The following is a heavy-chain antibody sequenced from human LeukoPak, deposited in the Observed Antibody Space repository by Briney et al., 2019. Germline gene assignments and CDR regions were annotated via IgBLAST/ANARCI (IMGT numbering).Heavy chain of an antibody. CDR3: ARDGYCSGGSCYDHWFDP. D-gene: IGHD2-15*01. CDR1: GYTLTSYG. J-gene: IGHJ5*02. Sequence: ASVKVSCKASGYTLTSYGISWVRQAPGQGLEWMGWIGAYNGNTNYAQKLQGRVTMTTDTSTSTAYMELRSLGSDDTAVYYCARDGYCSGGSCYDHWFDPWGQGTLVTVSS. V-gene: IGHV1-18*01. CDR2: IGAYNGNT.